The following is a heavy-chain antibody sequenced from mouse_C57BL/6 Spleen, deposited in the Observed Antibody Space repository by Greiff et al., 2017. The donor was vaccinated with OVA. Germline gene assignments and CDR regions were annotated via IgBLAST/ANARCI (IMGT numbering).Heavy chain of an antibody. CDR2: IDPSDSET. D-gene: IGHD3-2*02. V-gene: IGHV1-52*01. CDR3: ARSRTAQATCDYLDY. CDR1: GYTFTSYW. Sequence: QVQLQQPGAELVRPGASVKLSCKASGYTFTSYWMHWVKQRPIQGLEWIGNIDPSDSETHYNQKFKDKATLTVDKSSSTAYMQLSSLTSEDSAVYYCARSRTAQATCDYLDYWGQGTTLTVSS. J-gene: IGHJ2*01.